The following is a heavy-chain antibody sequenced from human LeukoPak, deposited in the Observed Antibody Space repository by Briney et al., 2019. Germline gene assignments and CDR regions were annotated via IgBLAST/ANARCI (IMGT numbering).Heavy chain of an antibody. D-gene: IGHD6-19*01. Sequence: PSETLSLTCTVSGVSISSYYWAWIRQPPGKGLEWIAYIFYSGSTIYNPSLKSRVTMSIDTSKNQFSLKLRSVTAADTAVYYCARAVGGTLDYWGQGTLVTVSS. CDR2: IFYSGST. V-gene: IGHV4-59*01. CDR3: ARAVGGTLDY. CDR1: GVSISSYY. J-gene: IGHJ4*02.